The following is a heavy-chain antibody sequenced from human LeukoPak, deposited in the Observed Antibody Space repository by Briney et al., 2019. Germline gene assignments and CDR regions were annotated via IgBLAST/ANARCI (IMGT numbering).Heavy chain of an antibody. CDR3: AKDYFLIDY. V-gene: IGHV3-23*01. Sequence: GSLRLSFAASGFTFCRYAMSWVRQAPGEGLEWVSTLTGSGATTYYADSVKGRFTISRDNSKNTLYLQMNSLRAEDTAVYYCAKDYFLIDYWGQGTLVTVSS. D-gene: IGHD2/OR15-2a*01. J-gene: IGHJ4*02. CDR1: GFTFCRYA. CDR2: LTGSGATT.